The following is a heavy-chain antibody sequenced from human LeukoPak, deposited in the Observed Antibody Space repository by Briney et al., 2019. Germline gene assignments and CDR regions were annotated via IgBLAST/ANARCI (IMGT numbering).Heavy chain of an antibody. J-gene: IGHJ4*02. V-gene: IGHV3-48*03. CDR2: IDSGGITI. CDR1: GFPFSSYE. CDR3: ARDSVGDLLDY. D-gene: IGHD4-17*01. Sequence: GGSLRLSCEGSGFPFSSYEMNWLRQAPGKGLEWVSHIDSGGITIYYADSVKGRFTISRDNAKNSIYLQMDSLRVEDTAIYYCARDSVGDLLDYLGQGTPVTVSS.